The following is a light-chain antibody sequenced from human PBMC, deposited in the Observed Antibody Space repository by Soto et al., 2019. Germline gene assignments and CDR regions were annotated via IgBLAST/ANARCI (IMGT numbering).Light chain of an antibody. CDR1: QSLKNW. J-gene: IGKJ1*01. CDR3: QQYNGYSWT. V-gene: IGKV1-5*03. Sequence: DIQMTQSPSTLSASVGDRVIITCRASQSLKNWLAWYQQRPGKAPKLLIYKATNLQNGVPSRFSGSGSGTEFTLTISSLQPDDFATYYCQQYNGYSWTFGQGTKVEVQ. CDR2: KAT.